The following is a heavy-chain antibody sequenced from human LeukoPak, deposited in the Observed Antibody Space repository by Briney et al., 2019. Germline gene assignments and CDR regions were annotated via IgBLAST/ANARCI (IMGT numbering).Heavy chain of an antibody. Sequence: GGSLRLSCAASGFNFRTYWMSWVRQAPGKGLEWVANIHPDGNEKYHVDSVKGRFTIFRDNAKNFLYLQMNSLRAEDTALYYCSRGDDFSGDNWGQGALVTVSS. CDR2: IHPDGNEK. CDR3: SRGDDFSGDN. D-gene: IGHD3-10*01. CDR1: GFNFRTYW. V-gene: IGHV3-7*04. J-gene: IGHJ4*02.